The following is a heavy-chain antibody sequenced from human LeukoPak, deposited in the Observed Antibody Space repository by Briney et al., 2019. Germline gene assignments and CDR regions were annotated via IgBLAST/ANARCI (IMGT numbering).Heavy chain of an antibody. CDR3: ARGARITARSHYFDY. V-gene: IGHV3-33*01. Sequence: PGGSLRLSCTASGFSFSDHGIHWVRQAPGKALEWVALIWYDGRTEYNGDTVKGRFTISRDNSRKTLYLQMNRLRDEDTAVYYCARGARITARSHYFDYWGQGTLVTVSS. CDR1: GFSFSDHG. CDR2: IWYDGRTE. D-gene: IGHD6-6*01. J-gene: IGHJ4*02.